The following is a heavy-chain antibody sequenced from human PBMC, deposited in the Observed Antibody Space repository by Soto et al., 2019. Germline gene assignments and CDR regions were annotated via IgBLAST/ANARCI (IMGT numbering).Heavy chain of an antibody. CDR1: GGTFSSYA. CDR3: ARCYYGSGRPHYYYYGMDV. Sequence: SVKVSCKASGGTFSSYAISWVRQAPGQGLEWMGGIIPIFGTANYAQKFQGRVTITADESTSTAYMELSSLRSEDTAVYYCARCYYGSGRPHYYYYGMDVWGQGTTVTVSS. D-gene: IGHD3-10*01. J-gene: IGHJ6*02. V-gene: IGHV1-69*13. CDR2: IIPIFGTA.